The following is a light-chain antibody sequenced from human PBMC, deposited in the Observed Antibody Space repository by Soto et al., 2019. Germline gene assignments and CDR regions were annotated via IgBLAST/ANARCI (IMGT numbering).Light chain of an antibody. CDR3: SSYTSRNTLYV. CDR2: DVN. J-gene: IGLJ1*01. CDR1: RSDVGGYNF. Sequence: QSALTQPASVSGSLGQSITISCTGTRSDVGGYNFVSWYQQHPGKAPKLMIYDVNNLPSGVSNRFSGSKSANTASLTISGLQADDEADYYCSSYTSRNTLYVFGTGTKLTVL. V-gene: IGLV2-14*01.